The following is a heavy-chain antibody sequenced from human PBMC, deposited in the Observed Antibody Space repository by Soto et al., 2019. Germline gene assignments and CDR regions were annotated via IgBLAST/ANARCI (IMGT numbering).Heavy chain of an antibody. CDR2: IWYDGSNK. CDR1: GFTFSSYG. Sequence: PVVSLKLSCAASGFTFSSYGMHWVRQAPGKGLEWVAVIWYDGSNKYYADSVKGRFTISRDNSKNTLYLQMNSLRAEDTAVYYCARDGAYILTGYSRGFDYWGQGTLVTSPQ. V-gene: IGHV3-33*08. D-gene: IGHD3-9*01. CDR3: ARDGAYILTGYSRGFDY. J-gene: IGHJ4*02.